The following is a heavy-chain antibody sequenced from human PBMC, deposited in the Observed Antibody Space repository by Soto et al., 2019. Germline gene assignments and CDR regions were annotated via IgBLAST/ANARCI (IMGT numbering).Heavy chain of an antibody. J-gene: IGHJ3*02. CDR2: VTGRSSST. CDR1: GFTFSNYA. CDR3: TKHLPSKKNQRRWADAFHI. Sequence: EVRLLESGGGLVQPGGSLRLSCVASGFTFSNYAMSWVRQAPGKGLEWVSVVTGRSSSTYYADSVEGRFIISRDNSRNTLFLQMTSLGAEDTAVYYCTKHLPSKKNQRRWADAFHIWGQGTILTVSS. D-gene: IGHD2-2*01. V-gene: IGHV3-23*01.